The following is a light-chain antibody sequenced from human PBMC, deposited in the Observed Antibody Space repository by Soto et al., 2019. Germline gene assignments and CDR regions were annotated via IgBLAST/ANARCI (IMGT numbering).Light chain of an antibody. CDR2: GAS. J-gene: IGKJ1*01. Sequence: EIVLTQSPGTLSLSPVERATPPSGPSQSVSSSYLAWYQQKPGQAPRLLIYGASTRATGFPARFSGRGSGTEFTLTISSLQSEDFAIYYCQQYDNWPSWTFGQGTKVDIK. CDR3: QQYDNWPSWT. CDR1: QSVSSSY. V-gene: IGKV3-15*01.